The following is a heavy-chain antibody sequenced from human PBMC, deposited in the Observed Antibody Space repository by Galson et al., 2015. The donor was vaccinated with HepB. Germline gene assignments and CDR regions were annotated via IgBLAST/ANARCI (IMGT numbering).Heavy chain of an antibody. CDR1: GFSLSDSA. J-gene: IGHJ2*01. Sequence: SLRLSCAGSGFSLSDSAMHWVRQAPGKGLEYVAHIRTRLKDYATGYGASVMGRFIISRDDSRNTASLQMNSLSTEDTAVYYCIRHLEYLYPLWGRGTLVTVAS. V-gene: IGHV3-73*01. D-gene: IGHD6-6*01. CDR2: IRTRLKDYAT. CDR3: IRHLEYLYPL.